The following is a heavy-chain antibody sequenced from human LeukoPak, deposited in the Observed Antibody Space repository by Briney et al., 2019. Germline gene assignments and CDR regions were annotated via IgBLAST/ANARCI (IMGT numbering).Heavy chain of an antibody. CDR2: ISYDGSNK. J-gene: IGHJ3*02. CDR3: TKLKEGWELLGAFDI. V-gene: IGHV3-30*18. Sequence: SGGSLRLSCAASGFTFSSYGMHWVRQAPGKGLEWVAVISYDGSNKYYADSVKGRFTISRDNSKNTLYLQMNSLRAEDTAVYYRTKLKEGWELLGAFDIWGQGTMVTVSS. D-gene: IGHD1-26*01. CDR1: GFTFSSYG.